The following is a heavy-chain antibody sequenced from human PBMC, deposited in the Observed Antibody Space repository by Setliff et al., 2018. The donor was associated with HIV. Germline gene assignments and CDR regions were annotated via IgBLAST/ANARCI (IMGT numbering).Heavy chain of an antibody. Sequence: ASVKVSCKVSGYTLTELSRHWVRQAPGKGLEWIGSFDPQDDETIYAQNLPGRVTMTEDTSTDTAYMELSSLRSEDTAVYYCVTQRGSGSDPFDIWGPGTMVTVSS. CDR2: FDPQDDET. CDR3: VTQRGSGSDPFDI. CDR1: GYTLTELS. D-gene: IGHD6-25*01. V-gene: IGHV1-24*01. J-gene: IGHJ3*02.